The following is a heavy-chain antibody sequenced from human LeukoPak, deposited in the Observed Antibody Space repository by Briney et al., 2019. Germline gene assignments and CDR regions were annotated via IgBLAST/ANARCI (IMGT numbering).Heavy chain of an antibody. V-gene: IGHV3-23*01. CDR2: ISGSGAST. D-gene: IGHD6-13*01. Sequence: GGSLRLSCAASGFTFNTYTMNWVRQAPGKGLEWVSDISGSGASTYYADSVKGRFTISRDNSKNTLYLQMNSLRAEDTAVYYCARDSDSSSWYGYDYWGQGTLVTVSS. CDR1: GFTFNTYT. J-gene: IGHJ4*02. CDR3: ARDSDSSSWYGYDY.